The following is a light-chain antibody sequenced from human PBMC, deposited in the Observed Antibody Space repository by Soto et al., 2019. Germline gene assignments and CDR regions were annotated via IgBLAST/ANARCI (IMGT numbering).Light chain of an antibody. CDR2: AAS. Sequence: IQLTQSPSSLSSWVGDIVTITCRASQGISSYLAWYQQKPGKAPKLLIYAASTLQSGVPSRFSGSGSGTDFTLTINSLQPEDFATYYCQQYHAYYSFGQGTKVDIK. CDR3: QQYHAYYS. CDR1: QGISSY. V-gene: IGKV1-9*01. J-gene: IGKJ2*03.